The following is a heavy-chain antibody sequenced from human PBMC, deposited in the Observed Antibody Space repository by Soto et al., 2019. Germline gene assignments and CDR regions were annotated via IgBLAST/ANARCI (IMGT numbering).Heavy chain of an antibody. D-gene: IGHD3-3*01. V-gene: IGHV3-30*03. Sequence: QVQLVESGGGVVQPGRSLRLSCAASGFTFSSYGMHWVRQAPGKGLEWVAVISYDGRNKYYADSVRGRVTISRDNSKNTQNLQMDSLRAGDTAVNYCATPRGVLRFLEWLFKYDDSDIWGRGTMVTVSS. CDR2: ISYDGRNK. CDR3: ATPRGVLRFLEWLFKYDDSDI. J-gene: IGHJ3*02. CDR1: GFTFSSYG.